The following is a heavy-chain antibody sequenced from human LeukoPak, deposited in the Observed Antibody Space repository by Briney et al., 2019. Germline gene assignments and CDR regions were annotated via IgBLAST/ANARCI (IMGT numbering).Heavy chain of an antibody. V-gene: IGHV4-4*02. Sequence: PSETLSLTCAVSGGSISSSNWWSWVRQPPGKGLEWIGEIYHSGSTNYNPSLKSRVTISVDTSKNQFSLKLSSVTAADTAVYYCARRAAAGTQFYWGQGTLVTVSS. D-gene: IGHD6-13*01. J-gene: IGHJ4*02. CDR1: GGSISSSNW. CDR2: IYHSGST. CDR3: ARRAAAGTQFY.